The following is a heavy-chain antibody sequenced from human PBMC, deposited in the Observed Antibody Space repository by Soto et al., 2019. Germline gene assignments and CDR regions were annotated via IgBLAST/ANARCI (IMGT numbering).Heavy chain of an antibody. J-gene: IGHJ6*04. CDR3: ARGPPKGGSYYPWVRYYYGMDV. CDR1: GGSFSGYY. D-gene: IGHD1-26*01. V-gene: IGHV4-34*01. Sequence: SETLSLTCAVYGGSFSGYYWSWIRQPPGKGLEWIGEINHSGSTNYNPSLKSRVTISVDTSKNQFSLKLSSVTAADTAVYYCARGPPKGGSYYPWVRYYYGMDVWGKGTTVTVSS. CDR2: INHSGST.